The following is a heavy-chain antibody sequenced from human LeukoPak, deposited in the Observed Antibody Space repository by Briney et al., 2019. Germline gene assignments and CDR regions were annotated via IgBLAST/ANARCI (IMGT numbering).Heavy chain of an antibody. D-gene: IGHD1-1*01. CDR3: AKDPTTGTTPNWFDP. Sequence: QPGGSLRLSCETSGFTFSNYAMSWVRQAPGRGLEWVSGISYGDGGTYYADSVKGRFTISRDNSKNTLYLQVNSLRAEDTAVYYCAKDPTTGTTPNWFDPWGQGTLVTVSS. J-gene: IGHJ5*02. CDR2: ISYGDGGT. CDR1: GFTFSNYA. V-gene: IGHV3-23*01.